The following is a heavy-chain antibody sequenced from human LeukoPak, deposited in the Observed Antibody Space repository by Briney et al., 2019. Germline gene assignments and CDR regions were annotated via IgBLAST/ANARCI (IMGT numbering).Heavy chain of an antibody. D-gene: IGHD2-15*01. V-gene: IGHV4-59*01. Sequence: SETLSLTCTVSGDSIISYYWSWLRQPPGKGLECIGYMYYSGSANYNPSLKSRVTISVDTSMNQFSLKLTSVTAADTAVYYCARAGPRGGYYYGLVVWGHGTTVTVSS. CDR3: ARAGPRGGYYYGLVV. CDR1: GDSIISYY. CDR2: MYYSGSA. J-gene: IGHJ6*02.